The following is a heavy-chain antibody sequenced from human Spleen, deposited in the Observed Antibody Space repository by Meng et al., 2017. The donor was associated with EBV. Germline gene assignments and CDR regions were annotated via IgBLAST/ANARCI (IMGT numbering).Heavy chain of an antibody. V-gene: IGHV1-18*01. CDR1: GYTFTSYA. Sequence: GQRVQSGAEVKKPGASVKVSCKASGYTFTSYAFSWVRQAPGQGLEWMGWISLYNGNTNYAQKLQGRVTMTTNTSTSTAYMELRSLTSDDTAVYYCARLGYGINYLDYWGQGTLVTVSS. D-gene: IGHD4-17*01. CDR2: ISLYNGNT. J-gene: IGHJ4*02. CDR3: ARLGYGINYLDY.